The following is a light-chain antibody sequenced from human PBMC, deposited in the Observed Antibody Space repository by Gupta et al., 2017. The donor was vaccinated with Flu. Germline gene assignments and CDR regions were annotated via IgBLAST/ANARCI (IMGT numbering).Light chain of an antibody. Sequence: IKITNFHSSLSASVGDRVTITCRASQSISSYLNWYQQKPGKAPKLLIYAASSLQSGVPSRFSGSGSGTDFTLTISSLQPEDFATYYCQQSYSTPRTFGPGTKVDIK. CDR1: QSISSY. CDR2: AAS. J-gene: IGKJ3*01. V-gene: IGKV1-39*01. CDR3: QQSYSTPRT.